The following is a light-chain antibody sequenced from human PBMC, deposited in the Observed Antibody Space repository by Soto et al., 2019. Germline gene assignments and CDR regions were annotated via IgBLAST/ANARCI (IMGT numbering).Light chain of an antibody. CDR1: QGIHNW. CDR2: AVS. CDR3: QQANTFPLT. J-gene: IGKJ3*01. Sequence: DIQMTQSPSSVSASVGDRVTITFGGSQGIHNWLAWYQQKPGKAPKLLISAVSSLQSGVPSRFSGSGFGTDFTLTISSLQPEDFATYYCQQANTFPLTFGPGTKVDI. V-gene: IGKV1D-12*01.